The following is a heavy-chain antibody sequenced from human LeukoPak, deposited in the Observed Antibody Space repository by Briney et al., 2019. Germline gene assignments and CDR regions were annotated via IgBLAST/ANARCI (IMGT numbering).Heavy chain of an antibody. J-gene: IGHJ4*02. V-gene: IGHV3-48*03. CDR1: GFTFSSYE. CDR3: ARSILAGTGGFDY. Sequence: GGSLRLSCAASGFTFSSYEMNWVRQSPGKGLEWLSHISSSGSTIYYANSVKGRFTISRDNAKNSLYLQMNSLRAEDTAIYYCARSILAGTGGFDYWGQGSLITVSS. CDR2: ISSSGSTI. D-gene: IGHD6-19*01.